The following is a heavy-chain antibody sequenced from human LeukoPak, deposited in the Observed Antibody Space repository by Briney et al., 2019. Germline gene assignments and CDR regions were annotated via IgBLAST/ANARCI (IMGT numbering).Heavy chain of an antibody. CDR3: ARDSHDYGDYSNWFDP. V-gene: IGHV1-46*01. CDR2: INPSGGST. D-gene: IGHD4-17*01. J-gene: IGHJ5*02. Sequence: GASVKVSCKASGYTFTGYYMHWVRQAPGQGLEWMGLINPSGGSTSYAQKFQGRVTMTRDTSTSTVYMELSSLRSEDTAVYYCARDSHDYGDYSNWFDPWGQGTLVTVSS. CDR1: GYTFTGYY.